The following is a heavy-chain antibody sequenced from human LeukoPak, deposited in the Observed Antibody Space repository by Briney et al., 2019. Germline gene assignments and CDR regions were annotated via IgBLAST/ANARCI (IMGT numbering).Heavy chain of an antibody. CDR1: GFTFSSYW. V-gene: IGHV3-7*03. Sequence: GGSLRLSCAASGFTFSSYWMSWVRQAPGEGLEWVANIKQDGSEKYYVDSVKGRFTISRDNAKNSLYLQMNSLRAEDTAVYYCARDQPGSYYYDSSGYYSLWGQGTLVTVSS. J-gene: IGHJ4*02. D-gene: IGHD3-22*01. CDR2: IKQDGSEK. CDR3: ARDQPGSYYYDSSGYYSL.